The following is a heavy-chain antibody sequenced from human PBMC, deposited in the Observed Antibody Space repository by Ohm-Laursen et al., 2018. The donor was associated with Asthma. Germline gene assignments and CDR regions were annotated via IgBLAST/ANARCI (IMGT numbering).Heavy chain of an antibody. V-gene: IGHV3-23*05. CDR1: GFTFSNFA. Sequence: SLRLSCTASGFTFSNFAMTWVRQAPGKGLEWVSTIENSGSGSLYADSVRGRFTISRDNSYNTLFLQMNSLRVEDTAVYFCAKGGGTVGATDFWGQGTLATVSS. CDR2: IENSGSGS. CDR3: AKGGGTVGATDF. J-gene: IGHJ4*02. D-gene: IGHD1-26*01.